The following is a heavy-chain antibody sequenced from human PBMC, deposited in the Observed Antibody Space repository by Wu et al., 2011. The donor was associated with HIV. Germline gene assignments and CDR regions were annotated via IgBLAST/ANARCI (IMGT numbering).Heavy chain of an antibody. V-gene: IGHV1-69*15. J-gene: IGHJ4*02. CDR1: GSTFSTNA. D-gene: IGHD2-2*01. CDR3: ARDPAAYCGSTTCPFDY. CDR2: IIPIFGTA. Sequence: QVQLVQSGAEVKKPGSSVKVSCKASGSTFSTNAINWVRQAPGQGLEWMGRIIPIFGTANYAQRFQGRVTITADESTSTAYMELSSLRSEDTAVYYCARDPAAYCGSTTCPFDYWGQGTLVTVSS.